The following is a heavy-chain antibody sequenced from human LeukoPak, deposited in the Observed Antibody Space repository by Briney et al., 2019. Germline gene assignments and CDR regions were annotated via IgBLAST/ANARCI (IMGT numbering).Heavy chain of an antibody. CDR2: ISGSGGST. D-gene: IGHD1-26*01. J-gene: IGHJ4*02. Sequence: GGSLRLSCAASRFTFSSYAMGWVRQAPVKGPEWVSGISGSGGSTYYADSAKGRFTISRDNSKNTLYLQMDSLRAEDTAVYYCAKSVSSGTYSYFDYWGQGTLVTVSS. CDR3: AKSVSSGTYSYFDY. CDR1: RFTFSSYA. V-gene: IGHV3-23*01.